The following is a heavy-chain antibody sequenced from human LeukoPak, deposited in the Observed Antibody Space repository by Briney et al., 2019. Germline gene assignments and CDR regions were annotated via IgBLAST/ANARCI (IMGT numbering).Heavy chain of an antibody. Sequence: PSETLSLTCTVSGGSIRSYYWSWIRQPPGKGLGWIGYIYYRGSTNYNPSLKSRVTISVDTSKNQFSLKLSSVTAADTAVYYCARQGAGVPFDYWGRGNLVTVSS. CDR3: ARQGAGVPFDY. D-gene: IGHD3-10*01. CDR2: IYYRGST. J-gene: IGHJ4*02. V-gene: IGHV4-59*08. CDR1: GGSIRSYY.